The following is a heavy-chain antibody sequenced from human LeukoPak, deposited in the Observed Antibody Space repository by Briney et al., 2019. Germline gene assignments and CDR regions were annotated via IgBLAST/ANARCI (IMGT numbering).Heavy chain of an antibody. Sequence: SETLSLTCTVSGGSISSYYWSWIRQPPGKGLEWIGYIYYSGSTNYNPSLKSRVTVSVDTSKNQFSLKLSSVTAADTAVYYCARDNWNYGSSMDVWGQGTTVTVSS. J-gene: IGHJ6*02. CDR2: IYYSGST. D-gene: IGHD1-7*01. CDR3: ARDNWNYGSSMDV. CDR1: GGSISSYY. V-gene: IGHV4-59*01.